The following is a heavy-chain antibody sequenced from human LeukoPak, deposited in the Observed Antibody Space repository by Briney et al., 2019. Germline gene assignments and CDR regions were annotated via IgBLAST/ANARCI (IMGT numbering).Heavy chain of an antibody. CDR3: ARGVPYDSWSGPHYSDY. J-gene: IGHJ4*02. V-gene: IGHV1-3*01. CDR1: GYTFTSYA. Sequence: ASVKVSCKASGYTFTSYAMHWVRQAPGQRLEWMGWINAGNGNTKYSQKFQGRVTITRDTSASTAYMELSSLRSEDTAVYYCARGVPYDSWSGPHYSDYWGQGTLVTVSS. D-gene: IGHD3-3*01. CDR2: INAGNGNT.